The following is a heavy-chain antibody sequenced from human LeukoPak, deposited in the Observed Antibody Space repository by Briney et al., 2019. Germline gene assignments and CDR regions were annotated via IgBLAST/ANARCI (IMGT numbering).Heavy chain of an antibody. CDR3: ARGLGGYCSSTSCYSWFDP. D-gene: IGHD2-2*01. CDR2: INHSGST. Sequence: PSETLSLTCAVYGGSFSGYYWSWIRQPPGEGLEWIGEINHSGSTNYNPSLKSRVTISVDTSKNQFSLKLSSVTAADTAVYYCARGLGGYCSSTSCYSWFDPWGQGTLVTVSS. J-gene: IGHJ5*02. CDR1: GGSFSGYY. V-gene: IGHV4-34*01.